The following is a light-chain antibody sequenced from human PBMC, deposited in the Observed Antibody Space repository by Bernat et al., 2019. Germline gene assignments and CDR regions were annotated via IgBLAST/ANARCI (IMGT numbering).Light chain of an antibody. V-gene: IGLV2-11*01. CDR1: SSDVGGYNY. CDR3: CSYAGNYEV. CDR2: DVN. Sequence: QSALTQPRSVSGSPGQSVTISCTGTSSDVGGYNYVSWYQQHPGKAPKVMIYDVNKRPSGVPDRFSGYKSGNTASLTISGLQAEDEADYYCCSYAGNYEVFGGGTKLTVL. J-gene: IGLJ3*02.